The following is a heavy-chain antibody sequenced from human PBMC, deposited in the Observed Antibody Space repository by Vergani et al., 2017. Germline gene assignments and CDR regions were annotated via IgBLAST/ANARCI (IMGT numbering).Heavy chain of an antibody. Sequence: QVHLQEAGPGLVKPAETLSLTCTVSGDSMNNYYWNWIRQTPGKGLEWIGYIYLGGTTTYNHSLESRVPLSADTSKNQFSLQLTSVTAADTAVYYCARGPSVVQGHYIYDYSYYMDVWGKGTTVTVSS. V-gene: IGHV4-59*01. CDR2: IYLGGTT. CDR3: ARGPSVVQGHYIYDYSYYMDV. J-gene: IGHJ6*03. D-gene: IGHD5-18*01. CDR1: GDSMNNYY.